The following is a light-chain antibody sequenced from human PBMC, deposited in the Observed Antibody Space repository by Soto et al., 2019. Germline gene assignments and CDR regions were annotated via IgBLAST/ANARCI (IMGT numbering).Light chain of an antibody. V-gene: IGKV1-39*01. CDR1: QSISSY. CDR2: AAS. CDR3: QQSYSTPRFT. Sequence: DIQMTPSPSSLSSSVGDRVTITCRASQSISSYLNWYQQKPGKAPKLLIYAASSLQSGVPSRFSVSGSGTDFTLTIRSLQPEDFATYYCQQSYSTPRFTFGPGTKVDIK. J-gene: IGKJ3*01.